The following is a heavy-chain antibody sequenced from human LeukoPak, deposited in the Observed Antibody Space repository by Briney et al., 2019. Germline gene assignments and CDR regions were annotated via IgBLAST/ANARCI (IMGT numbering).Heavy chain of an antibody. CDR1: GFALKSYS. V-gene: IGHV3-21*01. CDR2: ISSTSAYI. Sequence: EGSLRLSCGGSGFALKSYSLTWVRQAPGKGLEWVSSISSTSAYIHYADSVKGRFTISRDNVDNVVYLEMNGLGAEDTATYYCARVAVSGPTGWFDSWGQGTLVIVSS. D-gene: IGHD2-8*02. CDR3: ARVAVSGPTGWFDS. J-gene: IGHJ5*01.